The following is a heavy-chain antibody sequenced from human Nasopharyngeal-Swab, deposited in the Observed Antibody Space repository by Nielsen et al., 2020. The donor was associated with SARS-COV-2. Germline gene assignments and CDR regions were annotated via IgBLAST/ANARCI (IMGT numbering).Heavy chain of an antibody. CDR2: IYFSGST. D-gene: IGHD3-3*01. CDR3: ARAPRGTIFGVVTNFDY. Sequence: SETLSLTCTVSGGSISSSSYYWGWIRQPPGKGLEWIGSIYFSGSTYYNPSLKSRVTITVDTPKNQFSLKLSSVTAADTAVYYCARAPRGTIFGVVTNFDYWGQGTLVTVSS. CDR1: GGSISSSSYY. J-gene: IGHJ4*02. V-gene: IGHV4-39*01.